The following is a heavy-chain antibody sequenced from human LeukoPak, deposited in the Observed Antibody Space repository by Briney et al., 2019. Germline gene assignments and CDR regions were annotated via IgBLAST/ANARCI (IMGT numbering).Heavy chain of an antibody. V-gene: IGHV3-53*01. J-gene: IGHJ4*02. CDR3: ARSPFSGSYNY. CDR2: IYSGGST. Sequence: GGSLRLSCAASGFTFSSYAMSWVRQAPGKGLEWVSVIYSGGSTYYADSVKGRFTISRDNSKNTLYLQMNSLRAEDTAVYYCARSPFSGSYNYWGQGTLVTVSS. D-gene: IGHD1-26*01. CDR1: GFTFSSYA.